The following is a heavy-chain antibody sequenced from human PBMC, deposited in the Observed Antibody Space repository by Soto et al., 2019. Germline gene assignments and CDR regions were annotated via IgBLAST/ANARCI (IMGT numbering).Heavy chain of an antibody. Sequence: EVQLVQSGAEVKKPGESLKISCKGSGYSFTSYWIGWVRQMPGKGLEWMGIIYPGDSDTRYSPSFQGQVTISADKSISTAYLQWSSLKASDTAMYYCASSQSANYYYYYMDVWGKGTTVTVSS. J-gene: IGHJ6*03. CDR3: ASSQSANYYYYYMDV. CDR1: GYSFTSYW. V-gene: IGHV5-51*03. CDR2: IYPGDSDT.